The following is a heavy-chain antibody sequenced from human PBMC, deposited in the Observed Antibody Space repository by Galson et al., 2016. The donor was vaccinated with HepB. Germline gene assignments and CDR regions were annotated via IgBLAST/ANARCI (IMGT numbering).Heavy chain of an antibody. J-gene: IGHJ6*02. CDR2: NYYSVST. D-gene: IGHD4-23*01. CDR3: ARETRWSGYYYYGMDV. Sequence: SETLSLTCTVSGGSISSYYWSWIRQPPGKGLEWIGYNYYSVSTNYNPSLKSRVTISVDTSKNQFSLKLSSVTAADTAVYYGARETRWSGYYYYGMDVWGQGTTVTVSS. CDR1: GGSISSYY. V-gene: IGHV4-59*01.